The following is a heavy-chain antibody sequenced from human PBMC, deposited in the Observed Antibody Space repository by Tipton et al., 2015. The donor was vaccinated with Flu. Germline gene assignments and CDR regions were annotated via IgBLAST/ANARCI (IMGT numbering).Heavy chain of an antibody. CDR2: IYSIGST. CDR1: GFTVSTNY. D-gene: IGHD2-15*01. Sequence: SLRLFCAASGFTVSTNYMSWVRQAPGKGLEWVSVIYSIGSTYYADSVKGRFTISRDNSKNTLYLQMNSLRVEDTAVYYCARDTSYCSGGSCDYWGQGTLVTVSS. CDR3: ARDTSYCSGGSCDY. J-gene: IGHJ4*02. V-gene: IGHV3-53*01.